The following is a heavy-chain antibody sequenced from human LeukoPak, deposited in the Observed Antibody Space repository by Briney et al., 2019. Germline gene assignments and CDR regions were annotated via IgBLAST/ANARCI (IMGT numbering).Heavy chain of an antibody. CDR1: GFTFRSHA. D-gene: IGHD1-26*01. CDR2: ISGSGDDT. V-gene: IGHV3-23*01. Sequence: GGSLRLSCAASGFTFRSHAMNWVRQAPGKGLEWVSVISGSGDDTYYADSVKGRFTISRDNSKNTLYLQMNSLRAEDTAVYYCARGSGSYSGLSCLDIWGQGTMVTVSS. J-gene: IGHJ3*02. CDR3: ARGSGSYSGLSCLDI.